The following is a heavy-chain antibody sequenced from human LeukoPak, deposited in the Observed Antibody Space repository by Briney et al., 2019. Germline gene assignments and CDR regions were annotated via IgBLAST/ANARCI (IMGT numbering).Heavy chain of an antibody. CDR3: ARGADSGYSSDN. J-gene: IGHJ4*02. Sequence: GGSLRLSCAASGFTFYTYSMNWVRQAPGKGLEWVSSISSSGTYTYYADSVKGRFTISRDNAKNSLYLQMNSLRAEDTAVYYCARGADSGYSSDNWGQGTLVSVSS. V-gene: IGHV3-21*01. CDR1: GFTFYTYS. D-gene: IGHD3-9*01. CDR2: ISSSGTYT.